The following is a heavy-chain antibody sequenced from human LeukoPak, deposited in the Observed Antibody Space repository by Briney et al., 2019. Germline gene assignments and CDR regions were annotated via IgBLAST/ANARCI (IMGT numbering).Heavy chain of an antibody. J-gene: IGHJ4*02. V-gene: IGHV3-21*01. CDR1: GFTFSSYS. D-gene: IGHD6-19*01. Sequence: GGSLRLSCAASGFTFSSYSMNWVRQAPGKGLEWVSSISSSSSYIYYADSVKGRFTISRDNAKNSLYLQMNSLRAEDTAVYYCARESSPSSSPRYYFDYWGQGTLVTVSS. CDR2: ISSSSSYI. CDR3: ARESSPSSSPRYYFDY.